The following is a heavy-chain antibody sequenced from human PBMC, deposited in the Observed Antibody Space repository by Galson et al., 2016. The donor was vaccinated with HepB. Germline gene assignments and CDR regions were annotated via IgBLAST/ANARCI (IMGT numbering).Heavy chain of an antibody. Sequence: SLRLSCAAYGLPVSNDYMSWVRQAPGKGLKWVSVSYGDGRTYYAESVKGRLTISRDTYKNTVFLQMNSLRGEDTAVDYCARDPGFRDGMDGWGQGTTVTVS. CDR1: GLPVSNDY. CDR2: SYGDGRT. V-gene: IGHV3-53*01. J-gene: IGHJ6*02. CDR3: ARDPGFRDGMDG.